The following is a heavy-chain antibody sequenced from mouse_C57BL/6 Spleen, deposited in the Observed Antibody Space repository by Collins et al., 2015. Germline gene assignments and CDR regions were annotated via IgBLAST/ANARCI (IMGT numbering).Heavy chain of an antibody. V-gene: IGHV1-64*01. CDR1: GYTFTSYW. Sequence: QVQLQQSGAELMKPGASVKLSCKATGYTFTSYWMHWVKQRPGQGLEWIGMIHPNSGSTNYNEKFKSKATLTVDKSSSTAYMQLSSLTSEDSAVYYCARGGGYHFDYWGQGTTLTVSS. J-gene: IGHJ2*01. CDR2: IHPNSGST. D-gene: IGHD2-2*01. CDR3: ARGGGYHFDY.